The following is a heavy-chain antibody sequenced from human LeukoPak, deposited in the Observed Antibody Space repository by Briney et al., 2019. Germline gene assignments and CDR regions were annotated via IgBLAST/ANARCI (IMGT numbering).Heavy chain of an antibody. V-gene: IGHV5-51*01. J-gene: IGHJ3*02. D-gene: IGHD3-10*01. CDR1: RYIFTNYG. CDR3: ASRGGPGSIDASDI. Sequence: GESLKISCKASRYIFTNYGIGWVCQMPGTGLEWMGVIYPGDSDTRYSPSFQGQVTISADKSISTAYLQWGSLKASDTAMYYCASRGGPGSIDASDIWGQGTMVTVSS. CDR2: IYPGDSDT.